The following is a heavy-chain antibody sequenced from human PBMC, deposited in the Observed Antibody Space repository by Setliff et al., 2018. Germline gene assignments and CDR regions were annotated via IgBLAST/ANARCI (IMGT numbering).Heavy chain of an antibody. CDR2: ISGASSTI. CDR1: GFTFSSYA. D-gene: IGHD6-19*01. Sequence: PGGSLRLSCAASGFTFSSYAMNWVRQAPGKWLECVATISGASSTIYYADSVKGRFTISRDNAQNSLYLQMNNLRAEDTAVYFCAKVRSSGWEEPDYWGQGTLVTVSS. V-gene: IGHV3-48*01. CDR3: AKVRSSGWEEPDY. J-gene: IGHJ4*02.